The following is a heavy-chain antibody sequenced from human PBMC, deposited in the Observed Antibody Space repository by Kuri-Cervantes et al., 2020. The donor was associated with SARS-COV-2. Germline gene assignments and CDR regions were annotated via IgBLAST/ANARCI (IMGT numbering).Heavy chain of an antibody. CDR1: GYIFTSHN. D-gene: IGHD3-10*01. Sequence: ASVKVSCKASGYIFTSHNMHWVRQAPGQGLEWMGMLNPSGGSRINTQKFQGRLTMTRDTPTSTVYMELSSLRSDDTAVYYCAREYYYGSGRYYGAFVHWGQGTPVTVSS. CDR3: AREYYYGSGRYYGAFVH. CDR2: LNPSGGSR. J-gene: IGHJ4*02. V-gene: IGHV1-46*01.